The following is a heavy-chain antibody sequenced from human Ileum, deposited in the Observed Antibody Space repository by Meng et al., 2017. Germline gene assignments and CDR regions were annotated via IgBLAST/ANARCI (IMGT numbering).Heavy chain of an antibody. CDR1: GGSIITSDW. CDR2: IHHSGST. D-gene: IGHD1-26*01. Sequence: VQLKESGPGLLTPSGCLSLTWPSAGGSIITSDWWSWVRQPPGKGLEWIGEIHHSGSTNYNPSLKSRVTISVDKSKNQFSLKLNSVTAADTAVYYCAREWSGSYRHFDYWGQGTLVTVSS. V-gene: IGHV4-4*02. CDR3: AREWSGSYRHFDY. J-gene: IGHJ4*02.